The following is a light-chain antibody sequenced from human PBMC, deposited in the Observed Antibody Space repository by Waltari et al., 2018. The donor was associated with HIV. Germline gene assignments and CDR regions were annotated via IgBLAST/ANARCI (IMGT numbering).Light chain of an antibody. Sequence: IQMTQSQSSLSASIEDRFTISCRASQNVNRYIHWYQQKPGKAPELLIYAASSLQRGVPSRFSGAGSGTDFTLTISSLEPDDFATYYCQQSYNTPYTFGQGTELDI. V-gene: IGKV1-39*01. CDR3: QQSYNTPYT. CDR1: QNVNRY. J-gene: IGKJ2*01. CDR2: AAS.